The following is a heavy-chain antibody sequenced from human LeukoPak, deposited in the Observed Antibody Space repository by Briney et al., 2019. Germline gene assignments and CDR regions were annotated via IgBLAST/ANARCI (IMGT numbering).Heavy chain of an antibody. V-gene: IGHV1-8*03. CDR1: GYTFTTYD. CDR3: ARMTVSGRDNWFDP. CDR2: LNPNNGNT. J-gene: IGHJ5*02. D-gene: IGHD6-19*01. Sequence: GASVTVSCKASGYTFTTYDINWVRQAPGQGLEWMGWLNPNNGNTGYAQKFQGRVTITRNTSINTAYMELSSLRSEDTAVYYCARMTVSGRDNWFDPWGQGTLVTVSS.